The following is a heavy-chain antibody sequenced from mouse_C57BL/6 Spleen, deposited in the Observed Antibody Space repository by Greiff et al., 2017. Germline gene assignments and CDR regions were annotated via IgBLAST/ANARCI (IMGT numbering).Heavy chain of an antibody. Sequence: QVQLQQSGPELVKPGASVKISCKASGYAFSSSWMNWVKQRPGKGLEWIGRIYPGDGDTNYNGKFKGKATLTADKSSSTAYMQLSSLTSEDSAVYFCARCGLRRNFDYWGQGTTLTVSS. CDR2: IYPGDGDT. V-gene: IGHV1-82*01. CDR1: GYAFSSSW. J-gene: IGHJ2*01. D-gene: IGHD2-2*01. CDR3: ARCGLRRNFDY.